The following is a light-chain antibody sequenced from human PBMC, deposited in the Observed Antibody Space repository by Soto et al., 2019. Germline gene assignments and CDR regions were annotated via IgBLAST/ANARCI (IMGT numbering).Light chain of an antibody. CDR2: HVT. J-gene: IGLJ1*01. CDR1: SSDIGHYDY. Sequence: QSVLTQPASVSGSPGQSITISCTGTSSDIGHYDYVSWYQQHPGKAPKLMIYHVTYRPSGVSNRYSGSKSGNSASLTISGPQADDEAAYYCCSITTSHTYVFGSGTKVTVL. V-gene: IGLV2-14*03. CDR3: CSITTSHTYV.